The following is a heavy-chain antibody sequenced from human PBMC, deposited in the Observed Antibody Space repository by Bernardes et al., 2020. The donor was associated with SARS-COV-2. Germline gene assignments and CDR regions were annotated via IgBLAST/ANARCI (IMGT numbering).Heavy chain of an antibody. CDR3: VKVYYNDRSGYGAHTYYFDY. D-gene: IGHD3-22*01. V-gene: IGHV3-64D*06. CDR1: GFIFSAFA. Sequence: GGSLRLSCSASGFIFSAFAIYWVRQAPGKGLEYVSAISGDGTSPYYADSVKGRFTISRDNSKNTVFLQMSSLRVDDTALYYCVKVYYNDRSGYGAHTYYFDYWGQGTLVAVSS. J-gene: IGHJ4*02. CDR2: ISGDGTSP.